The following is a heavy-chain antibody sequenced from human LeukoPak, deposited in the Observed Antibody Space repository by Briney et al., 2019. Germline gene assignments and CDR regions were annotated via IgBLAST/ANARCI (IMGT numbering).Heavy chain of an antibody. V-gene: IGHV3-21*01. Sequence: GRSLRLSCAASGFTFSSYGMHWVRQAPGKGLEWVSSISSSSSYIYYADSVKGRFTISRDNAKNSLYLQMSSLRAEDTAVYYCAREDVWKYEDYWGQGTLVTVSS. J-gene: IGHJ4*02. CDR1: GFTFSSYG. D-gene: IGHD1-7*01. CDR2: ISSSSSYI. CDR3: AREDVWKYEDY.